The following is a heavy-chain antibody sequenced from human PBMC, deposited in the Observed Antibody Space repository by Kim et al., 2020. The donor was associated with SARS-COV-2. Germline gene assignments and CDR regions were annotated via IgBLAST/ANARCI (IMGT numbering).Heavy chain of an antibody. CDR2: IIPIFGTA. Sequence: SVKVSCKASGGTFSSYAISWVRQAPGQGLEWMGGIIPIFGTANYAQKFQGRVTITADESTSTAYMELSSLRSEDTAVYYCARGAITIFGVVDAFDIWGQGTMVTVSS. D-gene: IGHD3-3*01. CDR3: ARGAITIFGVVDAFDI. CDR1: GGTFSSYA. J-gene: IGHJ3*02. V-gene: IGHV1-69*13.